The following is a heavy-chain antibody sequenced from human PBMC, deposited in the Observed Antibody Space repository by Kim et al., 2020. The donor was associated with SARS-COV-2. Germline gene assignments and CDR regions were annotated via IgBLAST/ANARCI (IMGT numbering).Heavy chain of an antibody. D-gene: IGHD6-19*01. CDR3: ARAGYSSGWANYYYYGMDV. V-gene: IGHV1-69*13. J-gene: IGHJ6*02. CDR1: GGTFSSYA. CDR2: IIPIFGTA. Sequence: SVKVSCKASGGTFSSYAISWVRQAPGQGLEWMGGIIPIFGTANYAQKFQGRVTITADESTSTAYMELSSLRSEDTAVYYCARAGYSSGWANYYYYGMDVWGQGTTVTASS.